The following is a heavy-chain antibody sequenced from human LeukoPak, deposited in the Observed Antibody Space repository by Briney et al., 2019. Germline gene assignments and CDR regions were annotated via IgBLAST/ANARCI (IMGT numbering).Heavy chain of an antibody. CDR3: AKVPEEYCSSTSCPFDY. CDR2: IWYDGSNK. V-gene: IGHV3-33*06. J-gene: IGHJ4*02. D-gene: IGHD2-2*01. Sequence: GGSLRLSCAASGFTFSSYGMHWVRQAPGKGLEWVAVIWYDGSNKYYADSVKGRFTISRDNSKNTLYLQMNSLRAEDTAVYYCAKVPEEYCSSTSCPFDYWGQGTLVTVSS. CDR1: GFTFSSYG.